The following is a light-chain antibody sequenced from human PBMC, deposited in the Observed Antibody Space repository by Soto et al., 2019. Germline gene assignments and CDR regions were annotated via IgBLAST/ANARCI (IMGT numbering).Light chain of an antibody. J-gene: IGLJ2*01. CDR1: SGHSNYA. Sequence: QLVLTQSPSASASLGASVKLTCTLSSGHSNYAIAWHQQQPEKGPRFLMKLNSDGSHSKGDGITDRFAGSSSGAERYLTITRLQSEDEADYYCQTWGTGVVVFGGGTKLTVL. CDR3: QTWGTGVVV. V-gene: IGLV4-69*01. CDR2: LNSDGSH.